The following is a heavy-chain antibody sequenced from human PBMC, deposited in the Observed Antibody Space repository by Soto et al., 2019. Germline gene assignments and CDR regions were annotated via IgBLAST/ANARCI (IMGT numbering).Heavy chain of an antibody. CDR3: LRVVEAAYRHTDVDA. D-gene: IGHD3-22*01. CDR2: VYYTGGA. J-gene: IGHJ5*02. V-gene: IGHV4-39*01. Sequence: SETLSLTCYISGGFIDNSHSFWGWVRHPPGKGLEFIGSVYYTGGAYYNPSLKSRVTVSVDTSKNQLSLRVNSVTAADSAVYYWLRVVEAAYRHTDVDAWGRGLMVNGS. CDR1: GGFIDNSHSF.